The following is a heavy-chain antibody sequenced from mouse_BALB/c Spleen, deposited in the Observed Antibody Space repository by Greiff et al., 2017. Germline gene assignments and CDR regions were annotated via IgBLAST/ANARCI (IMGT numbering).Heavy chain of an antibody. CDR2: INPYNDGT. Sequence: SGPELVKPGASVKMSCKASGYTFTSYVMHWVKQKPGQGLEWIGYINPYNDGTKYNEKFKGKATLTSDKSSSTAYMELSSLTSEDSAVYYCARKLSMIPYYAMDYWGQGTSVTVSS. V-gene: IGHV1-14*01. J-gene: IGHJ4*01. CDR1: GYTFTSYV. D-gene: IGHD2-10*02. CDR3: ARKLSMIPYYAMDY.